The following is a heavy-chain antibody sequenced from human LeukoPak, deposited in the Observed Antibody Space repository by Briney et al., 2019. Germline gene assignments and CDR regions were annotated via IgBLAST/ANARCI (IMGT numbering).Heavy chain of an antibody. V-gene: IGHV3-11*05. CDR1: GYTFSDYY. Sequence: GGSLRLSCAASGYTFSDYYMSWIRQAPGKGLEWVSYISSSSSYASYADSVKGRFTISRDNAKNSLYLQMNSLRAKDTAVYYCARDRMVRGVIDWGQGTLVTVSS. CDR2: ISSSSSYA. J-gene: IGHJ4*02. D-gene: IGHD3-10*01. CDR3: ARDRMVRGVID.